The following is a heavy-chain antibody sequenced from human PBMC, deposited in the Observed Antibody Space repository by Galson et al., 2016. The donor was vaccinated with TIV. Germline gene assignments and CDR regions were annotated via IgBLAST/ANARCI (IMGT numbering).Heavy chain of an antibody. CDR3: AKGDYIWGTSRPLNFYGMDV. CDR2: IRYDESKE. D-gene: IGHD3-16*01. V-gene: IGHV3-30*02. J-gene: IGHJ6*02. Sequence: SLRLSCAASGFIFGTYGMHWVRQAPGKGLEWVAFIRYDESKEHYADSVKGRFTISRDNSKNMVYMQLYSLKAEDTAVYYCAKGDYIWGTSRPLNFYGMDVWGQGTTVTVS. CDR1: GFIFGTYG.